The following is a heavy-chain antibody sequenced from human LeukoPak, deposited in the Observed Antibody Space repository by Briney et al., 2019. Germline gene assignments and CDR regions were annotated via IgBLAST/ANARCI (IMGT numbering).Heavy chain of an antibody. D-gene: IGHD6-13*01. CDR3: ARLGDSWYYFDY. Sequence: SETLSLTCAVYGGSFSGYYWSWIRQPPGKGLEWIGEINHSGSTNYNPSLKSRVTISVDTSKNQFSLKLSSVTAADTAVYYCARLGDSWYYFDYWGQGTLVTVSS. J-gene: IGHJ4*02. CDR2: INHSGST. V-gene: IGHV4-34*01. CDR1: GGSFSGYY.